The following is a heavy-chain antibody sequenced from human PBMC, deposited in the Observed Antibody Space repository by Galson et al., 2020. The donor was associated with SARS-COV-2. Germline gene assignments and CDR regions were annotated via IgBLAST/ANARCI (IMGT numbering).Heavy chain of an antibody. CDR2: VKGDGSET. CDR1: GFTFNDFW. V-gene: IGHV3-7*01. J-gene: IGHJ4*02. CDR3: SREGWQGGY. D-gene: IGHD6-19*01. Sequence: GGSLRLSCEVSGFTFNDFWMSWFRQAPGKGLEWVANVKGDGSETNYADFVKGRFSISRDNAANSLYLQMNSLRVEDSAVYYCSREGWQGGYWGQGTRVTVSS.